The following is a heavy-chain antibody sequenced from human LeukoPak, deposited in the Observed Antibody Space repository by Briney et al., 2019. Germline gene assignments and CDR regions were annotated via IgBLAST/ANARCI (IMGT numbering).Heavy chain of an antibody. CDR1: GFTFSSYA. D-gene: IGHD5-24*01. CDR2: ISGSGGST. Sequence: SGGSLRLSCAASGFTFSSYAMSWVRQAPGKGLEWVSAISGSGGSTYYADSVKGRFTISRDNSKNTLYLQMNSLRAEDTAVYYCAKQGKRWLQSRAVDYYYYYMDVWGKGTTVTVSS. V-gene: IGHV3-23*01. J-gene: IGHJ6*03. CDR3: AKQGKRWLQSRAVDYYYYYMDV.